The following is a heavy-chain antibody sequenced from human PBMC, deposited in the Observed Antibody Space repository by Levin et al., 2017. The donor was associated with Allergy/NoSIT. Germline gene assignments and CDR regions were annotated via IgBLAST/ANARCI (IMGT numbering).Heavy chain of an antibody. V-gene: IGHV3-11*01. CDR2: ISSSGSTR. Sequence: RESLKISCAASLFLFLSSSLLFLLPSPFQGLEWVSHISSSGSTRYFADSVKCRITISRDNAKNSLYLQMNSLRAEDAAVYYCASVKAPTIMVRGPRARLYYGMDVWGQGTTVTVSS. CDR1: LFLFLSSS. J-gene: IGHJ6*02. D-gene: IGHD3-10*01. CDR3: ASVKAPTIMVRGPRARLYYGMDV.